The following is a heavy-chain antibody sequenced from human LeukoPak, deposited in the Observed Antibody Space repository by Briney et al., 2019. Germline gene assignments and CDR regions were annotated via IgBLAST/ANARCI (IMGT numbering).Heavy chain of an antibody. Sequence: GASVKVSCKASGGTFSSYAISWVRQAPGQGLEWMGGIIPIFGTANYAQKFQGRVTITADESTSTAYMELSSLRSEDTAVYYCARCGEVGGWFSNYYYYYMDVWGKGTTVTISS. CDR3: ARCGEVGGWFSNYYYYYMDV. V-gene: IGHV1-69*13. D-gene: IGHD1-26*01. J-gene: IGHJ6*03. CDR2: IIPIFGTA. CDR1: GGTFSSYA.